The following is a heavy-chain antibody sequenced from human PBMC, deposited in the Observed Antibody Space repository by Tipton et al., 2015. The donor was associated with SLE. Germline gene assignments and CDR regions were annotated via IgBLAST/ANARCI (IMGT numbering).Heavy chain of an antibody. CDR1: GFTFSSYW. Sequence: SLRLSCAASGFTFSSYWMSWVRQAPGKGLEWVANIKQDGSEKYYVDSVKGRFTISRDNAKNSLYLQMNSLRAEDTAVYYCARDRWPGAVAGRGGFDYWGQGTLVTVSS. V-gene: IGHV3-7*03. J-gene: IGHJ4*02. CDR3: ARDRWPGAVAGRGGFDY. D-gene: IGHD6-19*01. CDR2: IKQDGSEK.